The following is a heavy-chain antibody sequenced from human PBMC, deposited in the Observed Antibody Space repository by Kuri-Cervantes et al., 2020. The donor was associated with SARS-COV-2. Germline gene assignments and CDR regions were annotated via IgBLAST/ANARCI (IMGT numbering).Heavy chain of an antibody. CDR1: GGPISSHY. J-gene: IGHJ4*02. D-gene: IGHD2-2*01. Sequence: GSLRLSCTVSGGPISSHYWSWIRQPPGKGLEWIGYVYDSGSTNYNPSLKSRVTISVDTSKNQFPLKLSSVTAADTAVYYCARGPHCSSTSCNRDYWGQGTLVTVSS. CDR3: ARGPHCSSTSCNRDY. V-gene: IGHV4-59*11. CDR2: VYDSGST.